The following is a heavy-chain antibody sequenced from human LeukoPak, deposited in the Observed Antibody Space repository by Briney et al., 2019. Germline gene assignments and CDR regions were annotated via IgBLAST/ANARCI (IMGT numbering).Heavy chain of an antibody. D-gene: IGHD4-17*01. V-gene: IGHV1-2*02. CDR3: ARDHYGDYDY. CDR2: INPNSGGT. Sequence: ASVKVSCTASGYTFTGYYTHWVRQAPGQGLEWMGWINPNSGGTNYAQKFQGRVTMTRDTSISTAYMELSRLRSDDTAVYYCARDHYGDYDYWGQGTLVTVSS. CDR1: GYTFTGYY. J-gene: IGHJ4*02.